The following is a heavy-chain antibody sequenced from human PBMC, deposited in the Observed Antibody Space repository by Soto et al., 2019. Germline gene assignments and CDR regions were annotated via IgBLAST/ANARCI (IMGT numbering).Heavy chain of an antibody. J-gene: IGHJ6*02. CDR3: AGARYTAMVTYYYYYGMDV. D-gene: IGHD5-18*01. V-gene: IGHV4-59*01. CDR2: IYYSGST. CDR1: GGSISSYY. Sequence: PSETLSLTCTASGGSISSYYWSWIRQPPGKGLEWIGYIYYSGSTNYNPSLKSRVTISVDTSKNQFSLKLSSVTAADTAVYYCAGARYTAMVTYYYYYGMDVWGQGTTVT.